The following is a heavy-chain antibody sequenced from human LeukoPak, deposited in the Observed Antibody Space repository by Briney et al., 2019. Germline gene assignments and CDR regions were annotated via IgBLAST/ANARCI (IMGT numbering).Heavy chain of an antibody. CDR2: ISSSGSTI. D-gene: IGHD4-17*01. V-gene: IGHV3-11*01. CDR3: ARVMDYGDYFDY. CDR1: GFTFSDYY. Sequence: GGSLRLSCAASGFTFSDYYMSWIRQAPGKGLEWVSYISSSGSTIYYADSVKGRFTISRDNAENSLYLQMNSLRAEDTAVYYCARVMDYGDYFDYWGQGTLVTVSS. J-gene: IGHJ4*02.